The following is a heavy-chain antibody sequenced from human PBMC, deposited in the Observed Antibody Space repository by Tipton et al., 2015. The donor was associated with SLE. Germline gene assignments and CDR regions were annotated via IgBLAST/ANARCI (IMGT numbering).Heavy chain of an antibody. J-gene: IGHJ6*03. CDR2: IYTFGST. CDR3: AREEVTRSYPTPGYYSFNYMDV. V-gene: IGHV4-61*02. CDR1: GGSLSSGTYY. Sequence: TLSLTCTISGGSLSSGTYYWNWIRQPAGTGPEWIGRIYTFGSTTYNPSLKNRVTISLDMSKNRFSLRLTSVTAADTALYYCAREEVTRSYPTPGYYSFNYMDVWGKGTTVTVSS. D-gene: IGHD1-26*01.